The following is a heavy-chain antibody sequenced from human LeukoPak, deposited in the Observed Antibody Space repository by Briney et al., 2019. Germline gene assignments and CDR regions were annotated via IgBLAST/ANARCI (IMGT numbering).Heavy chain of an antibody. CDR3: VSHSDTLTSYSFDY. V-gene: IGHV3-23*05. D-gene: IGHD3-9*01. CDR2: VDKSGTFT. J-gene: IGHJ4*02. Sequence: PGGSLRLSCAASGFTFSSYALTWVRQAPGKGLEWVSAVDKSGTFTYYPDPVKGRFTISRDNSKNTLPLQMNSLRAEDTAVYYWVSHSDTLTSYSFDYWGQGTLVTVSS. CDR1: GFTFSSYA.